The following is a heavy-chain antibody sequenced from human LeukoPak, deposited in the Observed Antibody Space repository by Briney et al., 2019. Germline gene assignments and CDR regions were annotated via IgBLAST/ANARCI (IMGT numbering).Heavy chain of an antibody. CDR2: IYSGGST. V-gene: IGHV3-66*01. CDR1: EFSVGSNY. D-gene: IGHD3-10*01. CDR3: AKDYAALGGSGSYFFAPFDY. Sequence: GGSLRLSCAASEFSVGSNYMTWVRQAPGKGLEWVSLIYSGGSTYYADSVKGRFTISRDNSKNMLYLQMNSLRAEDTAEYYCAKDYAALGGSGSYFFAPFDYWGQGTLVTVSS. J-gene: IGHJ4*02.